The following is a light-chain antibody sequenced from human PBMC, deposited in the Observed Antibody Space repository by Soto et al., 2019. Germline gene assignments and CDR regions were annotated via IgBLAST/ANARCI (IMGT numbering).Light chain of an antibody. J-gene: IGLJ1*01. Sequence: QSVLTQPASVSGSPGQSITISCTGTSSDVGGYNYVSWYQQHPGKAPKLMIYDVSNRPSGVSNRFSGSKSGNTASLTISGLQAEDEADYYCSSYTSSSTLCVCGTGTKVTVL. CDR3: SSYTSSSTLCV. V-gene: IGLV2-14*01. CDR2: DVS. CDR1: SSDVGGYNY.